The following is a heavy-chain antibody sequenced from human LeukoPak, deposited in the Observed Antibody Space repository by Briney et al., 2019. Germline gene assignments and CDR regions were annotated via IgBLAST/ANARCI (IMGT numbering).Heavy chain of an antibody. D-gene: IGHD6-19*01. CDR3: AARRNIAVARPGAFDI. CDR1: GYTLIELS. J-gene: IGHJ3*02. CDR2: VDPEDGEA. Sequence: ASVKVSCKVSGYTLIELSMHWVRQAPGKGLECMGGVDPEDGEAIYVQKFQGRVTMTEDTSTDTAYMELNSLKLEDTAVYYCAARRNIAVARPGAFDIWGQGTMVIVSS. V-gene: IGHV1-24*01.